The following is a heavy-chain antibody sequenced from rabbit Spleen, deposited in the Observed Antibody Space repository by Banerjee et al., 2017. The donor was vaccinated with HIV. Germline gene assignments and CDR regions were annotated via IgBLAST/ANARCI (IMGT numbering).Heavy chain of an antibody. CDR3: ARDSGTSFSSYGMDL. CDR2: IDTGSSGFT. J-gene: IGHJ6*01. V-gene: IGHV1S40*01. Sequence: QSLEESGGDLAKPGASLTLTCTASGVSFTSNHYMCWVRQAPGKGLEWIACIDTGSSGFTYFESWAKGRFTISKTSSTTVTLKVTSLTAADTATYFCARDSGTSFSSYGMDLWGPGTLVTVS. CDR1: GVSFTSNHY. D-gene: IGHD8-1*01.